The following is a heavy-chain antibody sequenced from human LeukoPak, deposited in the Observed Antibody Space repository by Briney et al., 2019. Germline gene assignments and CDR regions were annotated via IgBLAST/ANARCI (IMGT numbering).Heavy chain of an antibody. CDR1: GYTSTSNY. CDR2: IYPRDGST. J-gene: IGHJ4*02. CDR3: ARDQEGFDY. Sequence: PVASVKVSCKASGYTSTSNYIHWVRQAPGQGLEWMGMIYPRDGSTSYAQQFQGRVTVTRDTSTSTVHMELSGLRSEDTAVYYCARDQEGFDYWGQGTLVTVSS. V-gene: IGHV1-46*01.